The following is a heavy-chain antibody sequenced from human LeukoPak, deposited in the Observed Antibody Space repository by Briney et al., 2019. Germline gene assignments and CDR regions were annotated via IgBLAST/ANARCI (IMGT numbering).Heavy chain of an antibody. Sequence: PGGSLRLSCAASGSTLSTYAMSWVRQTPGKGLEWVAATSSSDAGTYHADSVRGRFTISRDNSKNTLYLQMNSLGAEDTAVYYCAELGITMIGGVWGKGTTVTISS. D-gene: IGHD3-10*02. CDR2: TSSSDAGT. CDR3: AELGITMIGGV. CDR1: GSTLSTYA. J-gene: IGHJ6*04. V-gene: IGHV3-23*01.